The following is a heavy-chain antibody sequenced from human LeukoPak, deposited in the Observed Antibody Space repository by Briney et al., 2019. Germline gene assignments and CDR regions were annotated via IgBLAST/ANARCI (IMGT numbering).Heavy chain of an antibody. Sequence: SETLSLTCTVSGYSISSGYYWGWIRQPPGKGLEWIGSIYHSGSTYYNPSLKSRVTISVDTSKNQFSLKLSSVTAADTAVYYCARKARRVVISNWFDPWGQGTLVTVSS. D-gene: IGHD3-22*01. CDR2: IYHSGST. J-gene: IGHJ5*02. V-gene: IGHV4-38-2*02. CDR3: ARKARRVVISNWFDP. CDR1: GYSISSGYY.